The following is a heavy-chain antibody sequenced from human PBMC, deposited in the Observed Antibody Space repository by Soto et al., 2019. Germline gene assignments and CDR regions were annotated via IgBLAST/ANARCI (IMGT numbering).Heavy chain of an antibody. J-gene: IGHJ6*03. CDR2: IYYSGST. V-gene: IGHV4-59*08. Sequence: SETLSLTCTVSGGSISSYYWSWIRQPPGKGLEWIGYIYYSGSTNYNPSLKSRVTISVDTSKNQFSLKLSPVTAADTAVYYCARLLLPPRARTPRPIMKGGYEETRPYYYMDVWGKGTTVTVSS. D-gene: IGHD5-12*01. CDR3: ARLLLPPRARTPRPIMKGGYEETRPYYYMDV. CDR1: GGSISSYY.